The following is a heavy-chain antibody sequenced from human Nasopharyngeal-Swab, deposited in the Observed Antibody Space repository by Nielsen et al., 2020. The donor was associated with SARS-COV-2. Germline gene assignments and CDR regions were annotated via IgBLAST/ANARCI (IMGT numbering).Heavy chain of an antibody. CDR1: GFTFSSYG. J-gene: IGHJ4*02. V-gene: IGHV3-30*18. CDR2: ISSDGSNK. CDR3: AKSALNEYYDFWSGYFRPQYYFDY. Sequence: GGSLRLSCAASGFTFSSYGMHWARQAPGKGLAWAAVISSDGSNKYYADSVKGRFTISRDNSKNTLYLQMNSLRAEDTAVYYCAKSALNEYYDFWSGYFRPQYYFDYWGQGTLVTVSS. D-gene: IGHD3-3*01.